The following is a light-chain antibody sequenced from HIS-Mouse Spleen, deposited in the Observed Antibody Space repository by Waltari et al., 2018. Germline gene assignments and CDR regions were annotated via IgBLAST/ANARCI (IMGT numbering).Light chain of an antibody. Sequence: SSELTQDPAVSVALGQTVRITCQGDSLRSYYASWYQQKPVQAPVLVIYGKNNRPSGGPDRFSGSNSGNTASLTITGAQAEDEADYYCNSRDSSGNHLGVFGGGTKLTVL. CDR3: NSRDSSGNHLGV. V-gene: IGLV3-19*01. J-gene: IGLJ3*02. CDR2: GKN. CDR1: SLRSYY.